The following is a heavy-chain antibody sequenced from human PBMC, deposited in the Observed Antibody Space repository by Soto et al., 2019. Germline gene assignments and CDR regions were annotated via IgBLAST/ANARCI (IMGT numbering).Heavy chain of an antibody. V-gene: IGHV4-30-4*01. Sequence: PSETLSLTCTVSGDSIRTGDYYWNWIRQSPGKGLEWIGCVYASGSTYYNLSLRGRVTMSIDTSKNQFSLELNSVTAADTAVFYCARGGERNSGFSDYWGRGTLVTVSS. J-gene: IGHJ4*02. CDR1: GDSIRTGDYY. CDR3: ARGGERNSGFSDY. D-gene: IGHD3-22*01. CDR2: VYASGST.